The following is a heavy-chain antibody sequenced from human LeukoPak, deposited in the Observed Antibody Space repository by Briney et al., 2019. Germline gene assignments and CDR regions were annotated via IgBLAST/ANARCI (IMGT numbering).Heavy chain of an antibody. D-gene: IGHD2-21*02. Sequence: SETLSLTCTVSGGSISSYYWSWIRQPPGKGLEWIGYVYSSGATNYNPSLESRVSVSVDTSKNQFSLKVTSVAAADTAVYYCARHGTAAGPFQLWGQGTLVTVSS. CDR1: GGSISSYY. J-gene: IGHJ1*01. CDR2: VYSSGAT. V-gene: IGHV4-59*08. CDR3: ARHGTAAGPFQL.